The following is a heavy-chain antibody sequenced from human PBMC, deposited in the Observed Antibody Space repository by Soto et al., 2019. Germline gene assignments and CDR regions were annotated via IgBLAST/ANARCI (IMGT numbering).Heavy chain of an antibody. J-gene: IGHJ4*02. CDR3: ARGSGFGEFLDRQDY. CDR2: INPDSGGT. V-gene: IGHV1-2*04. CDR1: GYTFTSYA. Sequence: ASVKVSCKASGYTFTSYAMHWVRQAPGQGLEWMGWINPDSGGTNYAQKFQGWVTMTRDTSISTAYMELSRLRSDDTAVYYCARGSGFGEFLDRQDYWGQGTLVTVSS. D-gene: IGHD3-10*01.